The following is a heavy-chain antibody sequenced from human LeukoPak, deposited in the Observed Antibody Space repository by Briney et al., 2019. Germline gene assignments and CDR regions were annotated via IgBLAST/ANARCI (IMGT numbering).Heavy chain of an antibody. CDR2: IYTSGST. D-gene: IGHD3-3*01. CDR3: ARGMTYYDFWSGYHTDYYYYYMDV. Sequence: SETLSLTCTVSGGSISSYYWSWIRQPAGRGLEWIGRIYTSGSTNYNPSLKSRVTMSVDTSKNQFSLKLSSVTAADTAVYYCARGMTYYDFWSGYHTDYYYYYMDVWGKGTTVTVSS. CDR1: GGSISSYY. J-gene: IGHJ6*03. V-gene: IGHV4-4*07.